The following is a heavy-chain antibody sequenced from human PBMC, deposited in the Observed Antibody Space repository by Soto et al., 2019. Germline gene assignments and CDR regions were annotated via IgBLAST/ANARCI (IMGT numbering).Heavy chain of an antibody. J-gene: IGHJ4*02. Sequence: EVQLLESGGGLVQPGGALRLSCAASGFTFSSYAMNWLRQAPGKGLEWVPTISGSGGSTYYAHTSTSYADSVKGGFTISRDNSKNTLYLQMNSLRAEDTAVYYCAKVGGTSHPPIPVDYWGQGTLVTVSS. D-gene: IGHD6-25*01. V-gene: IGHV3-23*01. CDR3: AKVGGTSHPPIPVDY. CDR2: ISGSGGST. CDR1: GFTFSSYA.